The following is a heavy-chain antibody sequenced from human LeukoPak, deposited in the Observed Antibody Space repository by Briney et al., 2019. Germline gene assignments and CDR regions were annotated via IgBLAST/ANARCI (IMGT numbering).Heavy chain of an antibody. Sequence: PGGSLRLYCAYAKSTSSSSWMAWDRQAPGKWLEWVATIKEDGSQKYYVDFVKGRFTISRDNAKNSLFLQMNSLRVEDTAVYFCVRNLAYDSFDIWGKGTMVTVSS. CDR1: KSTSSSSW. D-gene: IGHD3-16*01. CDR2: IKEDGSQK. J-gene: IGHJ3*02. V-gene: IGHV3-7*01. CDR3: VRNLAYDSFDI.